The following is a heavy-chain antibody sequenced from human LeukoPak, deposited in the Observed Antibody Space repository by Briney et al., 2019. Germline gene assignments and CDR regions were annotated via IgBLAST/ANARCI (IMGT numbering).Heavy chain of an antibody. CDR3: ARQLYNNWVIDY. CDR1: GGSISSSSYY. V-gene: IGHV4-39*01. J-gene: IGHJ4*02. CDR2: IYYSGST. D-gene: IGHD1-14*01. Sequence: PSETLSLTCTVSGGSISSSSYYWGWIRQPPGKGLEWIGSIYYSGSTYYNPSLKSRVTISVDTSKNQFSLKLSSVTAADTAVYYCARQLYNNWVIDYWGQGTLVTVSS.